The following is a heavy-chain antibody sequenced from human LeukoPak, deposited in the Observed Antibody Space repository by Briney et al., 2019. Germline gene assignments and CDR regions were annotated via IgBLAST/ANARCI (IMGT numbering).Heavy chain of an antibody. J-gene: IGHJ4*02. CDR2: ISSRGDTI. V-gene: IGHV3-11*01. D-gene: IGHD4-23*01. CDR1: GFTFTDYF. Sequence: GGSLRLSCVASGFTFTDYFMSWIRQAPGKGLGWVSYISSRGDTIFYADSVKGRFTISRDNAKNSLYLQMNSLRAEDTAVYYCARALRRTVADFDYWGQGTLVTVSS. CDR3: ARALRRTVADFDY.